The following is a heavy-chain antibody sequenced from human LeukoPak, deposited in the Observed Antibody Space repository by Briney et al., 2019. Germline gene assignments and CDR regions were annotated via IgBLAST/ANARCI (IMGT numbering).Heavy chain of an antibody. CDR3: ARGGSIAAAAPN. J-gene: IGHJ4*02. V-gene: IGHV1-46*01. CDR2: INPSGGST. Sequence: ASVKVSCKASGYTFTNYHLHWVRQAPGQGLEWMGIINPSGGSTSYAQKFQGRVTLTRNTSISTAYMELSRLRSEDTAVYYCARGGSIAAAAPNWGQGTLVTVSS. CDR1: GYTFTNYH. D-gene: IGHD6-13*01.